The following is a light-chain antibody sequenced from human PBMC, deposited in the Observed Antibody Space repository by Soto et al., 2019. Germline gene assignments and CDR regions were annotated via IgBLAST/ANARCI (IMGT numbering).Light chain of an antibody. CDR3: QQADSFTT. Sequence: DIRMTQSPSSVSASVGDRVTITCRASQDISRWLAWYQQKPGKAPNLLIYAASTLQSGVPSRFSGSGSGTDFTLTISSLQPEDFATYYCQQADSFTTFGPGTKVDIK. V-gene: IGKV1-12*01. J-gene: IGKJ3*01. CDR2: AAS. CDR1: QDISRW.